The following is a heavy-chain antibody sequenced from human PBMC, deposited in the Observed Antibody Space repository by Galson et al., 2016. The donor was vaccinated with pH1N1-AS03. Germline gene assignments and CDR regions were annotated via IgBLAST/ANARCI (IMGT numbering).Heavy chain of an antibody. CDR2: IQTTGNT. CDR3: ARDPPLEIGWYFDL. CDR1: GDSTFDYY. V-gene: IGHV4-4*09. Sequence: ETLSLTCTVSGDSTFDYYWNWIRQPPGKGLEWIGYIQTTGNTKYNPSLKSRVTMSIDTSKNQFSLHLLSVTAADTALYYCARDPPLEIGWYFDLWGRGTLVTVSS. J-gene: IGHJ2*01. D-gene: IGHD3-3*01.